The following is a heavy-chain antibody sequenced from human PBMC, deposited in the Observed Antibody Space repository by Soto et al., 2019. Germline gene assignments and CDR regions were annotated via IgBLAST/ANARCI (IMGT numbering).Heavy chain of an antibody. V-gene: IGHV6-1*01. Sequence: PSQTLSLTCAISGDSVSSNSAAWNWIRQSPSRGLEWLGRTYYRSKWYNDYAVSVKSRITINPDTSKNQFSLQLNSVTPEDTAVYYCAIVGIAAHPYFYYFSMDVCGKGTIVNVSS. CDR2: TYYRSKWYN. J-gene: IGHJ6*03. CDR1: GDSVSSNSAA. D-gene: IGHD6-6*01. CDR3: AIVGIAAHPYFYYFSMDV.